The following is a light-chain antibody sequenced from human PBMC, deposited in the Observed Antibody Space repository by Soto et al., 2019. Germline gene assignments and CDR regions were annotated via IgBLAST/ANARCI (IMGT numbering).Light chain of an antibody. V-gene: IGLV2-14*01. CDR1: SSDVVGYNY. CDR2: EVS. J-gene: IGLJ1*01. Sequence: QSVLAQPASVSGSPGQSITISCTRTSSDVVGYNYVSWYQQHPSKAPKLMIYEVSNRPSGVSNRFSGSKSGNTASLTISGLQAEDEADYYCSSYTSSSTLVFGTGTKVTAL. CDR3: SSYTSSSTLV.